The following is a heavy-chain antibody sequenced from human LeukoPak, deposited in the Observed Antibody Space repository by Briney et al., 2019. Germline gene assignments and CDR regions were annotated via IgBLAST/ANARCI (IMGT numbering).Heavy chain of an antibody. D-gene: IGHD6-19*01. J-gene: IGHJ4*02. Sequence: ASVKVSCKASGYTFTSYYMHWVRQAPGQGLEWMGIINPSGGSTSYAQKFQGRVTMTRDTSTSTVYMELSSLRSEDTAVYYCARSGRVAGTFHQDFDYWGQGTLVTVSS. V-gene: IGHV1-46*01. CDR1: GYTFTSYY. CDR2: INPSGGST. CDR3: ARSGRVAGTFHQDFDY.